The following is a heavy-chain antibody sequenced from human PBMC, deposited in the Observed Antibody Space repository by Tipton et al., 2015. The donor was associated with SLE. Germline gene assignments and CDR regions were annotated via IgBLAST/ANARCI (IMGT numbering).Heavy chain of an antibody. V-gene: IGHV3-7*01. CDR2: IKQDGSEK. CDR3: ASRSSRSGYCFDI. D-gene: IGHD3-22*01. J-gene: IGHJ3*02. CDR1: GFTFSSYW. Sequence: SLRLSCAASGFTFSSYWMSWVRQAPGKGLEWVANIKQDGSEKYYVDSVKGRFTISRDNAKNSLYLQMNSLRAEDTAVYYCASRSSRSGYCFDIWGQGTMVTVSS.